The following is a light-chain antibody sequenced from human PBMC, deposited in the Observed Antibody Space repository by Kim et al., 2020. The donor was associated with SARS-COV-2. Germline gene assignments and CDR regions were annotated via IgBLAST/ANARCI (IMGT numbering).Light chain of an antibody. CDR2: GKN. J-gene: IGLJ2*01. V-gene: IGLV3-19*01. Sequence: SSELTQDPDLSVALGQTVRITCQGDSLRSYYATWYQQKPGQASIVVIYGKNNRPSGIPDRFSGSSSGDTASLTITGTQAGDEADYYCNSRGSNDNVLFGGGTQLTVL. CDR3: NSRGSNDNVL. CDR1: SLRSYY.